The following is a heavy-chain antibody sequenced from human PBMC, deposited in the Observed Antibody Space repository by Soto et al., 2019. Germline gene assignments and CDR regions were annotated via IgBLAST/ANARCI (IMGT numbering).Heavy chain of an antibody. D-gene: IGHD2-2*01. J-gene: IGHJ6*02. Sequence: PAGSLRLSCEASGFSFSSYTMNWVRQAPGKGLEWVSFISGRGTTTYYADSVKGRFTVSRDNSKNSLYLEVTSLRDEDTAVYYCARLGYCSSVTCKYYFYYYGMDVWGLGTTGTVSS. V-gene: IGHV3-48*02. CDR2: ISGRGTTT. CDR3: ARLGYCSSVTCKYYFYYYGMDV. CDR1: GFSFSSYT.